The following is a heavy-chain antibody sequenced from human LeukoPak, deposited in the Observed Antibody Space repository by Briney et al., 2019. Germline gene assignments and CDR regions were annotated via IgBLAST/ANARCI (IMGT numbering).Heavy chain of an antibody. D-gene: IGHD1-26*01. V-gene: IGHV4-39*01. CDR1: GGSIRGSSDY. CDR2: IYYSGST. CDR3: ARNESVLGTTGLNDFFDD. Sequence: SETLSLTCTVSGGSIRGSSDYWGWFRQSPGKGLEWIGSIYYSGSTYYNPSLKSRVTISVDTSKNQFYVKLTSVTAADTAVYYCARNESVLGTTGLNDFFDDWGQGTLVTVSS. J-gene: IGHJ4*02.